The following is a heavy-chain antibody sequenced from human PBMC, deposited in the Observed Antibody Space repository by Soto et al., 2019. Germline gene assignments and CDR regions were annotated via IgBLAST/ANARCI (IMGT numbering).Heavy chain of an antibody. J-gene: IGHJ4*02. CDR2: INAGNGNT. CDR1: GYTFTRYA. V-gene: IGHV1-3*01. CDR3: ARGSGLTYFDY. D-gene: IGHD3-10*01. Sequence: QVQLVQSGAEVKKPGASVKVSCKASGYTFTRYAMHWVRQAPGQRLEWMGWINAGNGNTKYSQKFQGRVTITRDTSASTAYMELSSLRSEDSAVYYCARGSGLTYFDYWGQGTLVTVSS.